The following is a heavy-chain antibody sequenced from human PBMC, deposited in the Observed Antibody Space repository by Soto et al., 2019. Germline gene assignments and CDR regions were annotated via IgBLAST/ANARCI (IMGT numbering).Heavy chain of an antibody. CDR3: ARSPYSSSWYYFDY. CDR2: IYYSGST. V-gene: IGHV4-59*01. CDR1: GGSISSYY. Sequence: PSETLSLTCTVSGGSISSYYWSWIRQPPGKGLEWIGYIYYSGSTNYNPSLKSRVTISVDTSKNQFSLKLSSVTAADTAVYYCARSPYSSSWYYFDYWGQGTLVTVSS. D-gene: IGHD6-6*01. J-gene: IGHJ4*02.